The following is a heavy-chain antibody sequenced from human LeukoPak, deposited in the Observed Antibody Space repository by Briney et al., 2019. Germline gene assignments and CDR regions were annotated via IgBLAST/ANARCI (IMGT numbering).Heavy chain of an antibody. Sequence: PSETLSLTCTVSGGSISSGTYYWSWIRQSAGKGLEWIGRIYASGSTNYNPSLKSRVTMSVDTSKNQFSLKLSSVTAADTAVDYCARDLEDGSYYASDYWGQGTLVTVSS. CDR2: IYASGST. CDR1: GGSISSGTYY. J-gene: IGHJ4*02. CDR3: ARDLEDGSYYASDY. D-gene: IGHD1-26*01. V-gene: IGHV4-61*02.